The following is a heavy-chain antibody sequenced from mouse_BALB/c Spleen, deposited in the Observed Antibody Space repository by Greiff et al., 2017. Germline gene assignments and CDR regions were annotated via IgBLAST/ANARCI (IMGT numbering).Heavy chain of an antibody. CDR2: IDPYYGGT. CDR1: GYSFTDYI. J-gene: IGHJ4*01. V-gene: IGHV1S135*01. D-gene: IGHD1-2*01. Sequence: VQLQQTGPELVKPGASVKISCKASGYSFTDYIMLWVKQSHGKSLEWIGNIDPYYGGTSYNQKFKGKATLTVDKSSSTAYMQLKSLTSEDSAVYYCARSGYHGYAMDYWGQGTSVTVSS. CDR3: ARSGYHGYAMDY.